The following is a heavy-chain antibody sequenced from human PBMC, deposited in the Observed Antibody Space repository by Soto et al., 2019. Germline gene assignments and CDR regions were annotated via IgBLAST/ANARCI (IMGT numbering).Heavy chain of an antibody. CDR1: GGSVTNSSYY. J-gene: IGHJ4*02. Sequence: SETLSLTCTVSGGSVTNSSYYWGWIRQSPGKGLEWIGSVYYRGRSYSKSSVKSRVTMSVDTSKNRFSLSLNSVTASDTAVYFCVSQRTTVPTQAYFDYWGPGALVTVSS. CDR3: VSQRTTVPTQAYFDY. CDR2: VYYRGRS. V-gene: IGHV4-39*01. D-gene: IGHD4-17*01.